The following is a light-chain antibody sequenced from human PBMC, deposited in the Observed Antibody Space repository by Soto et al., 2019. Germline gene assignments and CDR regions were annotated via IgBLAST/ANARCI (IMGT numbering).Light chain of an antibody. J-gene: IGLJ2*01. V-gene: IGLV1-44*01. Sequence: QSVLTQPPSASGTPGQRVTISCSGSSSNIGSNTVNWYQQLPGTAPKLLIYSNNQRPSGVPDRFSGSKSGTSASLAISGLQSEDEADYYCAAWDYSLNGVVFGGGTQRTVL. CDR2: SNN. CDR3: AAWDYSLNGVV. CDR1: SSNIGSNT.